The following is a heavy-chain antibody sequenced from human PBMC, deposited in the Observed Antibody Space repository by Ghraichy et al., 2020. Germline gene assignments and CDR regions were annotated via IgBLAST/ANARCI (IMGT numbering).Heavy chain of an antibody. J-gene: IGHJ4*02. CDR3: ARRDYGDYGFDY. CDR1: GGSISSGSYY. D-gene: IGHD4-17*01. V-gene: IGHV4-61*02. CDR2: IYSTGRT. Sequence: SETLSLTCTVSGGSISSGSYYWSWIRQPAGKGLEWIGRIYSTGRTNYNPSLNSRVTISLDTSNNQFSLRLSSVTAADTAMYYCARRDYGDYGFDYWGQGTLVTVSS.